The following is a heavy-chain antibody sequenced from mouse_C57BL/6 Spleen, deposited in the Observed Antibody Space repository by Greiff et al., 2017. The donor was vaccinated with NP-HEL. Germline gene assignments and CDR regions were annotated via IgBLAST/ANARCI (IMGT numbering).Heavy chain of an antibody. D-gene: IGHD2-2*01. J-gene: IGHJ3*01. Sequence: VQLQQSGPELVKPGASVKIPCKASGYTFTDYNMDWVKQSHGKSLEWIGDINPNNGGTIYNQKFKGKATLTVDKSSSTAYMELRSLTSEDTAVYYCARWGYDWFAYWGQGTLVTVSA. CDR1: GYTFTDYN. V-gene: IGHV1-18*01. CDR3: ARWGYDWFAY. CDR2: INPNNGGT.